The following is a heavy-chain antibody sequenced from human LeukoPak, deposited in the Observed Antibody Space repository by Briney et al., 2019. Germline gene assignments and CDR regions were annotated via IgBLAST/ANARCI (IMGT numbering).Heavy chain of an antibody. CDR1: GLTFDDHG. D-gene: IGHD5-18*01. CDR2: INWNGGTT. J-gene: IGHJ4*02. CDR3: ARDRSYGSFDY. V-gene: IGHV3-20*01. Sequence: GGSLRLSCAASGLTFDDHGMNWVRHAPGKGLEWVSGINWNGGTTGYVDSVKGRFTISRDNAKNSLYLQMNSLRAEDTALYHCARDRSYGSFDYWGQGTLVTVSS.